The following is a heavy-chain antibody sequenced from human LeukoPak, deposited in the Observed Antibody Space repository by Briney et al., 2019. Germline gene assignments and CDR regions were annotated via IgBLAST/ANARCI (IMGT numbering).Heavy chain of an antibody. CDR2: IYYSGST. J-gene: IGHJ2*01. CDR1: GGSISSGGYY. Sequence: SETLSLTCTVSGGSISSGGYYWSWIRQHPGKGLEWIGYIYYSGSTYYNPSLKSRVTISVDTSKNQFPLKLSSVTAADTAVYYCARGVMEGNYDFWSGYYYWYFDLWGRGTLVTVSS. V-gene: IGHV4-31*03. D-gene: IGHD3-3*01. CDR3: ARGVMEGNYDFWSGYYYWYFDL.